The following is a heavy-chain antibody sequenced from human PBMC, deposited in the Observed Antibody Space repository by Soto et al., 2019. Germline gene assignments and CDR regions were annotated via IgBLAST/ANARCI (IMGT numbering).Heavy chain of an antibody. CDR2: MNANSGNT. D-gene: IGHD6-13*01. CDR3: ARRDSSSCYEGEGNFDY. V-gene: IGHV1-8*01. J-gene: IGHJ4*02. CDR1: GYTFTSYD. Sequence: QGQLVQSGAEVKKPGASVKVSCKASGYTFTSYDINWVRQATGQGLAWMGWMNANSGNTGYAQKFQGRVTMTRNTSISRAYMERSSLRSEATAVYYCARRDSSSCYEGEGNFDYWGQGTLVTVSS.